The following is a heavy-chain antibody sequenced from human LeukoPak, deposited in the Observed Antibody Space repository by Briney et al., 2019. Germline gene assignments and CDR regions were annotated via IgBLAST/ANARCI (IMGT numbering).Heavy chain of an antibody. CDR1: GGTFSSYA. CDR3: ARHVTYYDFWSGYPPISHWYFDL. D-gene: IGHD3-3*01. J-gene: IGHJ2*01. Sequence: GASVKVSCKASGGTFSSYAISWVRQAPGQGLEWMGGIIPIFGTANYAQKFQGRVTMTRDTSISTAYMELSRLRSDDTAVYYCARHVTYYDFWSGYPPISHWYFDLWGRGTLVTVSS. V-gene: IGHV1-69*05. CDR2: IIPIFGTA.